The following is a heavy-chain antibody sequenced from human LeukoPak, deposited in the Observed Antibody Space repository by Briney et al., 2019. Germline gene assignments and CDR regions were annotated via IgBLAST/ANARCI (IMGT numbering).Heavy chain of an antibody. J-gene: IGHJ4*02. D-gene: IGHD2-15*01. CDR1: GFTFSSSA. V-gene: IGHV3-23*01. CDR2: ISNNGGYT. Sequence: GGSLRLSCAASGFTFSSSAMSWVRQAPGKGLEWVSAISNNGGYTYYADSVQGRFTISRDNSKSTLCLQMSSLRAEDTAVYYCAKQLGYCSDGSCYFPYWGQGTLVTVSS. CDR3: AKQLGYCSDGSCYFPY.